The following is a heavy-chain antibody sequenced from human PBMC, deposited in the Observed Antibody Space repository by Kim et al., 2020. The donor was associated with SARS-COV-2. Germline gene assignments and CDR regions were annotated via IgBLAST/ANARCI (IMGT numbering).Heavy chain of an antibody. J-gene: IGHJ4*02. CDR1: GLSFSDSY. V-gene: IGHV3-11*01. D-gene: IGHD5-12*01. CDR2: ISTRGESI. CDR3: ARSGNGYNAFGI. Sequence: GESLRLSCAASGLSFSDSYMNWVRQAPGKGLEWLSFISTRGESIFYADSVEGRFTISRDNAKNSLYLQMNYLRDEDTAVYYCARSGNGYNAFGIWGQGVLVTVSS.